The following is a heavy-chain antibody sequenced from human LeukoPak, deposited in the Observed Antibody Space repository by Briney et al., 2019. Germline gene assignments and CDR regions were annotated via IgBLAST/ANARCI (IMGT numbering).Heavy chain of an antibody. V-gene: IGHV4-34*01. D-gene: IGHD3-16*02. CDR1: GGSFSGYY. CDR2: INHSGST. Sequence: PSETLSLTCAVYGGSFSGYYWSWIRQPPGKGLEWIGEINHSGSTNYNPSLKSRVTISVDTSKNQFSLKLSSVTAADTAVYYCAREFFFWGGYRYTEGTFDYWGQGTMVTVSS. CDR3: AREFFFWGGYRYTEGTFDY. J-gene: IGHJ4*03.